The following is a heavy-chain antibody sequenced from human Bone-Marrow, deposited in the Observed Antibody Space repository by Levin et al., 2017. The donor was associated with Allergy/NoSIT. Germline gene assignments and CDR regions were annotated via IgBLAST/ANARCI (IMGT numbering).Heavy chain of an antibody. D-gene: IGHD3-10*01. V-gene: IGHV6-1*01. CDR1: GDSVSSNSAA. CDR2: TYYRSKWYN. Sequence: NPSETLSLTCAISGDSVSSNSAAWNWIRQSPSRGLEWLGRTYYRSKWYNDYAVSVKSRITINPDTSKNQFSLQLNSVTPEDTAVYYCARDPVLWFGDPYFDYWGQGTLVTVSS. CDR3: ARDPVLWFGDPYFDY. J-gene: IGHJ4*02.